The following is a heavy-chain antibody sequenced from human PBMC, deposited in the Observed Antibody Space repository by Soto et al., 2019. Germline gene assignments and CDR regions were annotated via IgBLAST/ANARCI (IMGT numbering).Heavy chain of an antibody. Sequence: SETLSLTCTVSGGSMSSYYWTWIRQPARKGLEWIGRVYSSGGTHYNPSLKSRVTISLDTSKNQFSLRLLSVTDADTAVYYCARGQRFSDWFDPWGQGTLVTVS. J-gene: IGHJ5*02. CDR2: VYSSGGT. V-gene: IGHV4-4*07. CDR3: ARGQRFSDWFDP. D-gene: IGHD3-3*01. CDR1: GGSMSSYY.